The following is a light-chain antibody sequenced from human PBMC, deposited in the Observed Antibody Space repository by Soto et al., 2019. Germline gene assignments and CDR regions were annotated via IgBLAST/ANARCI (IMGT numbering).Light chain of an antibody. CDR3: SSYAGSNNFVV. V-gene: IGLV2-8*01. J-gene: IGLJ2*01. CDR2: EVS. Sequence: QSALTQPPSASGSPGQSVTISCTGTSSDIGGYNYVSWYQQHPGTAPKLMIYEVSQRPSGVPDRFSGSKSGNTASLTVSGPQAEDEADYYCSSYAGSNNFVVFGGGTKLTVL. CDR1: SSDIGGYNY.